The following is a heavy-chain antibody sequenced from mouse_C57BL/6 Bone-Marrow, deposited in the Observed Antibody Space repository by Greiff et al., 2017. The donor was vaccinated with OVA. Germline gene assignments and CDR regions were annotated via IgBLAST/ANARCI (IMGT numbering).Heavy chain of an antibody. J-gene: IGHJ4*01. CDR2: IDPSDSYT. Sequence: QVQLQQPGAELVRPGTSVKLSCKASGYTFTSYWMHWVKQRPGQGLEWIGVIDPSDSYTNYNQKFKGKATLTVDTSSSTAYMQLSSLTSEDSAVYYCARSYDGYYLAMDYWGQGTSVTVSS. D-gene: IGHD2-3*01. V-gene: IGHV1-59*01. CDR1: GYTFTSYW. CDR3: ARSYDGYYLAMDY.